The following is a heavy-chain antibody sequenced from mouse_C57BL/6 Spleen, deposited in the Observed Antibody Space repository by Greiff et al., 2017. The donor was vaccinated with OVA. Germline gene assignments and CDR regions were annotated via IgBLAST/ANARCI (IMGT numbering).Heavy chain of an antibody. J-gene: IGHJ4*01. V-gene: IGHV1-50*01. Sequence: QVQLQQPGAELVKPGASVKLSCKASGYTFTSYWMQWVKQRPGQGLEWIGEIDPSDSYTNYNQKFKGKATLTVDTSSSTAYMQLSSVTSEYSAVYYCTRGGLRPDYYARDDWGQGTSVTVSS. CDR3: TRGGLRPDYYARDD. CDR2: IDPSDSYT. CDR1: GYTFTSYW. D-gene: IGHD3-2*02.